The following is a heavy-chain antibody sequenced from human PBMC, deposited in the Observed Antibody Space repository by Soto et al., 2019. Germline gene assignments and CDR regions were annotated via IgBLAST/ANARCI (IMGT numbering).Heavy chain of an antibody. CDR1: GGSFSGYY. CDR3: ARVRGREYSSSSGGMDV. V-gene: IGHV4-34*01. J-gene: IGHJ6*02. D-gene: IGHD6-6*01. Sequence: QVQLQQWGAGLLKPSETLSLTCAVYGGSFSGYYWSWIRHPPGKGLEWIGESNHSGSTNYNPSLKSRVTISVDTSKNQFSLKLSSVTAADTAVYYCARVRGREYSSSSGGMDVWGQGTTVTVSS. CDR2: SNHSGST.